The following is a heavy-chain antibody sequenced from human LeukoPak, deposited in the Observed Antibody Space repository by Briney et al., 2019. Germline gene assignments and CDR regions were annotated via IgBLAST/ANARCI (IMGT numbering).Heavy chain of an antibody. CDR1: GFSFSTYA. CDR3: ARPFLEWLPSGAFDI. CDR2: ISSSSSVI. J-gene: IGHJ3*02. Sequence: GGSLRLSCAASGFSFSTYAMNWVRQAPGKGLEWVSYISSSSSVIFYADSVKGRFTISRDNAKNSLYLQMNSLRAEDTAVYYCARPFLEWLPSGAFDIWGQGTMVTVSS. V-gene: IGHV3-48*01. D-gene: IGHD3-3*01.